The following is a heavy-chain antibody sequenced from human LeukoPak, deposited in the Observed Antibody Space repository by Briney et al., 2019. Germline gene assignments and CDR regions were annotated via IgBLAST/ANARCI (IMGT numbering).Heavy chain of an antibody. Sequence: PGGSLRLSCAASGFTFSSYAIGWVRQAPGKGLEWVSAISGSGGSTYYADSVKGRFTIPRDNSKNTLYLQMNSLRAEDTAVYYCAKDPLRRYCSSTSCYTGSFDYWGQGTLVTVSS. CDR2: ISGSGGST. J-gene: IGHJ4*02. V-gene: IGHV3-23*01. CDR1: GFTFSSYA. CDR3: AKDPLRRYCSSTSCYTGSFDY. D-gene: IGHD2-2*02.